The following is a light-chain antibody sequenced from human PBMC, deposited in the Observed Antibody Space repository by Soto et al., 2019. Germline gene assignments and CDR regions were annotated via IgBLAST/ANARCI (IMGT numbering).Light chain of an antibody. J-gene: IGLJ1*01. Sequence: QSVLTQPPSVSGAPGQRVTISCTGSSSNIGAGYDVHWYQQLPGTAPKLLIYANSNRPSGVPDRFSGSKSGTSASLAITGLQAEDEADYYCQSYDSSLSGSYVFGTGTKLTRP. V-gene: IGLV1-40*01. CDR3: QSYDSSLSGSYV. CDR2: ANS. CDR1: SSNIGAGYD.